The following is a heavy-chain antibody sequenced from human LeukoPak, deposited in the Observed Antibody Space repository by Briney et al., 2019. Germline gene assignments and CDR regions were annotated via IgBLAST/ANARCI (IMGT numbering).Heavy chain of an antibody. Sequence: SEALSLTCIVSGGSISSSDYYWGWIRLPPGKGLEWIGSMSSSGSTYYNPSLKSRVTMSVDTSSNQFSLKLNSVTAADTAVYYRARRRRNYAVDSWGQGTLVTVSS. J-gene: IGHJ5*01. V-gene: IGHV4-39*01. CDR3: ARRRRNYAVDS. D-gene: IGHD2-2*01. CDR1: GGSISSSDYY. CDR2: MSSSGST.